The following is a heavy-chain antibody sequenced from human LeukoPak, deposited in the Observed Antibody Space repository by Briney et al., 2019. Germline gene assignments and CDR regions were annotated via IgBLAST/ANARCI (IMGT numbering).Heavy chain of an antibody. V-gene: IGHV4-34*01. CDR1: GGSFSGYY. CDR2: INHSGNT. D-gene: IGHD3-10*01. CDR3: ARGLGVRGPPRTAFDI. Sequence: PSETLSLTCAVYGGSFSGYYWSWIRQPPGKGLEWIGEINHSGNTNYNPSLKSRVTISVDTSKNQFSLKLSSVTAADTAVYYCARGLGVRGPPRTAFDIWGQGTMVTVSS. J-gene: IGHJ3*02.